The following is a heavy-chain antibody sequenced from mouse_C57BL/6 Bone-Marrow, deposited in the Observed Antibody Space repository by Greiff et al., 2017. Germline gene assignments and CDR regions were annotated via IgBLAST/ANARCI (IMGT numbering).Heavy chain of an antibody. CDR2: IDPEIGDT. V-gene: IGHV14-4*01. CDR1: GFNIKDDY. CDR3: SSFDGNYFDF. Sequence: VQLQQSGAELVRPGASVKLSCTASGFNIKDDYIHWVKQRPEQGLEWIGWIDPEIGDTEYASKFQGKATITSDTSSNTAYQQLSSLTSEDTAVYYCSSFDGNYFDFWGQGTPLTVAS. D-gene: IGHD2-3*01. J-gene: IGHJ2*01.